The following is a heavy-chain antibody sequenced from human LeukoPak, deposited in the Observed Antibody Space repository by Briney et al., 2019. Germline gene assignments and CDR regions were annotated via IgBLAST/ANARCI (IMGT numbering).Heavy chain of an antibody. J-gene: IGHJ5*02. Sequence: PSETLSLTCTVSGYSISSGYYWSWIRQPAGKGLEWIGRIYTSGSTNYNPSLKSRVTMSVDTSKNQFSLKLSSVTAADTAVYYCARDERAGTIALGGFDNWFDPWGQGTLVTVSS. D-gene: IGHD3-3*02. V-gene: IGHV4-4*07. CDR1: GYSISSGYY. CDR2: IYTSGST. CDR3: ARDERAGTIALGGFDNWFDP.